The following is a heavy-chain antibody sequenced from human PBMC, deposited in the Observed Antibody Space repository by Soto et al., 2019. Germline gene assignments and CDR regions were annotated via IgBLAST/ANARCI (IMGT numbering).Heavy chain of an antibody. J-gene: IGHJ6*02. Sequence: SLRLSCAASGFTFDDYAMHWVRQAPGKGLEWVSGISWNSGSIGYADSVKGRFTISRDNAKNSLYLQMNSRRAEDTALYYCAKDYYDILTGYSPYYYYGMDVWGQGTTVTVSS. D-gene: IGHD3-9*01. CDR3: AKDYYDILTGYSPYYYYGMDV. CDR1: GFTFDDYA. V-gene: IGHV3-9*01. CDR2: ISWNSGSI.